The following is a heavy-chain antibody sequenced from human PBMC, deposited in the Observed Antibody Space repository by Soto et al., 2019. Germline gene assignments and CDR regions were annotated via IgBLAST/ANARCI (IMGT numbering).Heavy chain of an antibody. Sequence: GGSLRLSCAASGITFNNYGMHWVRQAPGKGLEWVASILYEGTNKYYGDSVKGRFTISRDNSKNTMYLQMKSLRAEDTAVYYCPKDRRPWLQTSEVWIVTWGQGTLVTVS. CDR1: GITFNNYG. CDR3: PKDRRPWLQTSEVWIVT. V-gene: IGHV3-30*18. J-gene: IGHJ5*02. D-gene: IGHD6-19*01. CDR2: ILYEGTNK.